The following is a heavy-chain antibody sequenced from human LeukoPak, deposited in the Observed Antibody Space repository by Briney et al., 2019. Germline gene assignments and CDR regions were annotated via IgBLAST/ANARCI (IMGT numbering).Heavy chain of an antibody. CDR2: IYHSGST. D-gene: IGHD4-23*01. Sequence: SETLSLTCTVSSYSISSGYYWGWIRQPPGKGLEWIGSIYHSGSTNYNPSLKSRVTISVLTSKNRFSLKLSSVTAADTAVYYCATLTGGDDAFDIWGQGTMVTVSS. CDR1: SYSISSGYY. CDR3: ATLTGGDDAFDI. V-gene: IGHV4-38-2*02. J-gene: IGHJ3*02.